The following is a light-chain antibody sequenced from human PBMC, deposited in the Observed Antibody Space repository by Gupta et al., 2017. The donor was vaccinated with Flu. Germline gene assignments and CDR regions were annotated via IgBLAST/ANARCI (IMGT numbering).Light chain of an antibody. CDR2: END. V-gene: IGLV1-51*02. CDR3: GTWDSLNSGGL. J-gene: IGLJ3*02. CDR1: SSIIGSEY. Sequence: SSIIGSEYVSWYQHVPGAVPKLLIYENDKRPSGIPDRFSASKSGASATLDITGLQPADEADYYCGTWDSLNSGGLFGGGTHLTVL.